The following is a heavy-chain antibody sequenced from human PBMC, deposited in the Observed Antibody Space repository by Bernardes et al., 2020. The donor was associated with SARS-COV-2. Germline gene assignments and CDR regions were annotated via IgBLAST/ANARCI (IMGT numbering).Heavy chain of an antibody. CDR2: IYSGGST. V-gene: IGHV3-53*01. CDR3: ARDRRIQLWSQPYNYYYYGMDV. D-gene: IGHD5-18*01. CDR1: GFTVSSNY. J-gene: IGHJ6*02. Sequence: GGSLRLSCAASGFTVSSNYMSWVRQAPGKGLEWVSVIYSGGSTYYADSVKGRFTISRDNSKNTLYLQMNSLRAEDTAVYYCARDRRIQLWSQPYNYYYYGMDVWGQGTTVTVSS.